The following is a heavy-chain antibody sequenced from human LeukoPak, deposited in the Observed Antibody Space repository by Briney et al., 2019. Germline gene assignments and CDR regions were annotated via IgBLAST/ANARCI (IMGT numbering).Heavy chain of an antibody. V-gene: IGHV1-58*02. CDR2: IVVGSGNT. CDR3: AADVDIVVVPAALNY. J-gene: IGHJ4*02. D-gene: IGHD2-2*01. CDR1: GFTFTSSA. Sequence: GASVKVSCKASGFTFTSSAMQWVRQARGQRLEWIGWIVVGSGNTNYAQKFQERVTITRDMSTSTAYMELSSLRSEATAVYYCAADVDIVVVPAALNYWGQGTLVTVSS.